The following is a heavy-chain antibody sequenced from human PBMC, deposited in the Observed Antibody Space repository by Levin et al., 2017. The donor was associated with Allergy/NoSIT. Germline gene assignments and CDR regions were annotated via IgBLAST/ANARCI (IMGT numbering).Heavy chain of an antibody. D-gene: IGHD1-14*01. CDR3: ARVDSPAAVRATRPDRGFDP. V-gene: IGHV1-2*02. Sequence: PEASVKVSCKASGYIFTDYYVHWLRQAPGQGLEWMGWINPNTGVTNYLQKFQGRVTMTRDTSISTAYMELSSLRSDDAAVYYCARVDSPAAVRATRPDRGFDPWGQGTLVTVSS. CDR2: INPNTGVT. J-gene: IGHJ5*02. CDR1: GYIFTDYY.